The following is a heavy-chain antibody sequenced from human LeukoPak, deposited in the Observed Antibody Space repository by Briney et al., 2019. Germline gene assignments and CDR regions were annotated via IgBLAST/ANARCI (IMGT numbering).Heavy chain of an antibody. CDR2: ISSSSIYI. CDR1: GFTFSSYS. J-gene: IGHJ4*02. D-gene: IGHD3-9*01. CDR3: ATWLLTGYPFDN. V-gene: IGHV3-21*01. Sequence: PGGSLRLSCAASGFTFSSYSMNWVRQAPGKGLEWVSSISSSSIYIYYADSMKGRFTVSRDDAKNSLYLQMNSLRAEDTALYYRATWLLTGYPFDNWGQGTLVTVSS.